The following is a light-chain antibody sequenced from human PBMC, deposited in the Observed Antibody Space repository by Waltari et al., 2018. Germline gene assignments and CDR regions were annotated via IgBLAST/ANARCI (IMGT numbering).Light chain of an antibody. CDR1: SSDVGGYNS. CDR3: SSYTSSSTLEGV. J-gene: IGLJ1*01. Sequence: QSALTQTAPVSGSPGQSITISCTGTSSDVGGYNSVSWYQQHPGKAPKLMIYDVSNRPSGVSNRFSGSKSGNTASLTISGLQAEDEADYYCSSYTSSSTLEGVFGTGTKVTVL. V-gene: IGLV2-14*03. CDR2: DVS.